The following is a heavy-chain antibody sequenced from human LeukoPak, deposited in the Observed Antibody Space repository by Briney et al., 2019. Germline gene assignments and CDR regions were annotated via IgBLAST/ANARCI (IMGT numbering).Heavy chain of an antibody. J-gene: IGHJ3*02. CDR1: GFTFSSYW. CDR3: AKARLILEWLDAFDI. CDR2: ISGSGGST. Sequence: PGGSLRLSCAASGFTFSSYWMSWVRQTPGKGLEWVSAISGSGGSTYYADSVKGRFTISRDNSKNTLYLQMNSLRAEDTAVYYCAKARLILEWLDAFDIWGQGTMVTVSS. D-gene: IGHD3-3*01. V-gene: IGHV3-23*01.